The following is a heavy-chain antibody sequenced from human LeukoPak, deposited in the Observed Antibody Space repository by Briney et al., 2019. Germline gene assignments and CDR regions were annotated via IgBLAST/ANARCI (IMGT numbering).Heavy chain of an antibody. CDR2: IYYSGST. J-gene: IGHJ5*02. CDR3: VRESRSSGWYNWFDP. D-gene: IGHD6-19*01. V-gene: IGHV4-39*01. Sequence: ASETLSLTCTVSGGSISSSSYYWGWIRQPPGKGLEWIGSIYYSGSTYYNPSLKSRVTISVDTSKNQFSLKLSSVTAADTAVYYCVRESRSSGWYNWFDPSRQGTLVTVSS. CDR1: GGSISSSSYY.